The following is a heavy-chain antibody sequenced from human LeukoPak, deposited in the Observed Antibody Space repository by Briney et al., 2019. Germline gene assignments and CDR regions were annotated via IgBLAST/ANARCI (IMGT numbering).Heavy chain of an antibody. J-gene: IGHJ4*02. D-gene: IGHD5-18*01. CDR2: ISSSSSYI. V-gene: IGHV3-21*04. CDR3: AKPLVDTAMATNFDY. Sequence: GGSLRLSCAASGFTFSSYSMNWVRQAPGKGLEWVSSISSSSSYIYYADSVKGRFTIPRDNAKNSLYLQMNSLRAEDTAVYYCAKPLVDTAMATNFDYWGQGTLVTVSS. CDR1: GFTFSSYS.